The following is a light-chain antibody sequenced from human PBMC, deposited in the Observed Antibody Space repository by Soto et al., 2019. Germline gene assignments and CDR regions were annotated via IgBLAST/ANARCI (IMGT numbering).Light chain of an antibody. V-gene: IGKV4-1*01. J-gene: IGKJ1*01. Sequence: DIVMTQSHDSLAVSLGERATINCKSSQSVLYSSNNKNYLAWYQQKTGQPPKLLIYWASTRESGVPDRFSGSGSGTEFTLTITSLQAEDVAVYYCQQYYDIPWTFGQGAKADIK. CDR2: WAS. CDR3: QQYYDIPWT. CDR1: QSVLYSSNNKNY.